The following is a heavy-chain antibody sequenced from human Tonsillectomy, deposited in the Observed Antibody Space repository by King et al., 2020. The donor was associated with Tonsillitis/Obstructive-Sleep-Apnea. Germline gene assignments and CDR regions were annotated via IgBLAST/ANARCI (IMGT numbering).Heavy chain of an antibody. CDR2: ISAYNGDT. D-gene: IGHD3-22*01. CDR3: ARDSMSHYFDSSTYYTFDY. Sequence: VQLVESGAEVKKPGASVKVSCKASGYTFTSYGISWVRQAPGQGLEWMGWISAYNGDTNYAQKLQGRVTMTTDTSTSTAYMELRSLRSDDTAVYYCARDSMSHYFDSSTYYTFDYWGQGPLVTVSS. J-gene: IGHJ4*02. V-gene: IGHV1-18*01. CDR1: GYTFTSYG.